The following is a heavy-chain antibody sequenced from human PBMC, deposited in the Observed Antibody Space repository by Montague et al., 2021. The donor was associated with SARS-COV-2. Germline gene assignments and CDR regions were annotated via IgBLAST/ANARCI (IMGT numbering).Heavy chain of an antibody. V-gene: IGHV4-61*02. D-gene: IGHD3-3*01. J-gene: IGHJ6*02. CDR1: GGSIRSGSYY. CDR2: IYSSGST. CDR3: ARDYDDYSYYYGLDV. Sequence: TLSLTCTVSGGSIRSGSYYWSWIRQPAGKGLEWIGRIYSSGSTNYNPSLKSRVTVSVDTSKNQFSLQVSSVTAADTAVYYCARDYDDYSYYYGLDVWGQGTTVTVSS.